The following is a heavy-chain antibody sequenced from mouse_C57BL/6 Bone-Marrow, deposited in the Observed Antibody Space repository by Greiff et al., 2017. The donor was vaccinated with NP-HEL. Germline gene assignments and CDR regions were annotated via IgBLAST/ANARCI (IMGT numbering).Heavy chain of an antibody. J-gene: IGHJ1*03. CDR2: IDPSDSYT. CDR3: ARKGFYDYGSSDLYWYFDV. V-gene: IGHV1-50*01. CDR1: GYTFTSYW. Sequence: QVQLKQPGAELVKPGASVKLSCKASGYTFTSYWMQWVKQRPGQGLEWIGEIDPSDSYTNYNQKFKGKATLTVDTSSSTAYMQLSSLTSEDSAVYYCARKGFYDYGSSDLYWYFDVWGTGTTVTVSS. D-gene: IGHD1-1*01.